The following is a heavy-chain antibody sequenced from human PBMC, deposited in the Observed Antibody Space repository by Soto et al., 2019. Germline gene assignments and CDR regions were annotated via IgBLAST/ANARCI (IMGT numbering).Heavy chain of an antibody. V-gene: IGHV3-23*01. CDR2: ISGSGGST. CDR1: GFTFSSYA. CDR3: AKDGRYSSSWYVV. J-gene: IGHJ4*02. Sequence: GGSLRLSCAASGFTFSSYAMSWVRQAPGKGLEWVSVISGSGGSTYYADSVKGRFTISIDNSKNTLYLQMNSLRAEDTAVYYCAKDGRYSSSWYVVWGQGTLVTVSS. D-gene: IGHD6-13*01.